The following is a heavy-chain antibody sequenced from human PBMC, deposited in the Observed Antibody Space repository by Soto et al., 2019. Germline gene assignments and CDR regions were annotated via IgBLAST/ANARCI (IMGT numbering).Heavy chain of an antibody. CDR1: GGTFSSYA. CDR3: ARVEDIVLVPAAYYYYGMDV. J-gene: IGHJ6*02. D-gene: IGHD2-2*01. CDR2: ISAYNGNT. V-gene: IGHV1-18*01. Sequence: ASVKVSCKASGGTFSSYAISWVRQAPGQGLEWMGGISAYNGNTNYAQKLQGRVTMTTDTSTSTAYMELRSLRSDDTAVYYCARVEDIVLVPAAYYYYGMDVWAKGPRSPSP.